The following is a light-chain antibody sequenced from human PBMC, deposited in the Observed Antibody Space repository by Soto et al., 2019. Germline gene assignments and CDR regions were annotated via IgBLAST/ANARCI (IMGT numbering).Light chain of an antibody. CDR2: GAS. V-gene: IGKV3-20*01. CDR1: QSVSSSY. CDR3: QQYGSSLSWT. Sequence: EIVLTHSPGTLSLSPGERATLSCRASQSVSSSYLAWYQQKPGQAPRLLIYGASSRATGIPDRFSGSGSGTDFTITISRLEPEDFAVYYCQQYGSSLSWTFGKGTKV. J-gene: IGKJ1*01.